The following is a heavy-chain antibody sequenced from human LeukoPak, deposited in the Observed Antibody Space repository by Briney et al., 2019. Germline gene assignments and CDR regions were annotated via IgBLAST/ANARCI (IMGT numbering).Heavy chain of an antibody. J-gene: IGHJ5*02. CDR3: AKNGYYYDSSGYYCWFDP. CDR1: GFTFSSYG. CDR2: IRYDGSNK. V-gene: IGHV3-30*02. D-gene: IGHD3-22*01. Sequence: GGSLRLSCAASGFTFSSYGMHWVRQAPGKGLEWVAFIRYDGSNKYYADSVKGRFTISRDNSKNTLYLQMNSLRAEDTAVYYCAKNGYYYDSSGYYCWFDPWGQGTLVTVSS.